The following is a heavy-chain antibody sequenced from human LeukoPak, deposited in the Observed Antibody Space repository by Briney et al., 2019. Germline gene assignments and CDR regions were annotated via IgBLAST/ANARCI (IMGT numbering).Heavy chain of an antibody. V-gene: IGHV4-61*02. J-gene: IGHJ5*02. CDR1: GGSISSGNYY. Sequence: SETLSLTCTVSGGSISSGNYYWTWIRQPAGKGLEWIGRIYTSGSTNYTPSLKSRVSISINTSKNQFSLKLSSVTAADTAVYYCAKGWRSLANWFDPWGQGTLVTVSS. D-gene: IGHD2-15*01. CDR3: AKGWRSLANWFDP. CDR2: IYTSGST.